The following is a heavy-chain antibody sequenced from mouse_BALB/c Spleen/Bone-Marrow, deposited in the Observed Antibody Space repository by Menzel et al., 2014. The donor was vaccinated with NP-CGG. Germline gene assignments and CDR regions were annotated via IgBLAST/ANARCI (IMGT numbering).Heavy chain of an antibody. V-gene: IGHV1-4*01. CDR3: ARPKGFALDY. J-gene: IGHJ2*01. CDR2: VNTRSGYA. Sequence: VQLQQSGAELASPGASVKMSCKASGYTFTDYTIQWVKQRPGQGLEWIGYVNTRSGYANYNQKFKDKATLTADKSSSTAFMQLSSLTSEDSAVYYCARPKGFALDYWGQGTALTVSS. CDR1: GYTFTDYT.